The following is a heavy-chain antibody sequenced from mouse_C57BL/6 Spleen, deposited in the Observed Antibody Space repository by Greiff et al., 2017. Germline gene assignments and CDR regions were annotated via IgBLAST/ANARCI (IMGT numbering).Heavy chain of an antibody. Sequence: VQLQQSGPELVKPGASVKISCKASGYTFTDYYMNWVKQSHGKSLEWIGDINPNNGGTSYNQKFKGKATLTVDKSSSTASMELRSLTSEDSAVYYCARFGYDEGCAYWGQGTLVTVSA. D-gene: IGHD2-2*01. V-gene: IGHV1-26*01. J-gene: IGHJ3*01. CDR1: GYTFTDYY. CDR2: INPNNGGT. CDR3: ARFGYDEGCAY.